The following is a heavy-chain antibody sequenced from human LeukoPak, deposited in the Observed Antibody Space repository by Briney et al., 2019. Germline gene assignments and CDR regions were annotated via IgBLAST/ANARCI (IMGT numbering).Heavy chain of an antibody. J-gene: IGHJ5*02. CDR3: ARQRTPYSSFDP. D-gene: IGHD4-11*01. Sequence: SETLSLTCSVSGGSITSGNYYWGWIRQPPGKGLEWIGSIKYSGTTYQNPSLKSRVTISVDTSKSQFSLKLSSVTAADTAVYYCARQRTPYSSFDPWGQGTLVTVTS. CDR2: IKYSGTT. V-gene: IGHV4-39*01. CDR1: GGSITSGNYY.